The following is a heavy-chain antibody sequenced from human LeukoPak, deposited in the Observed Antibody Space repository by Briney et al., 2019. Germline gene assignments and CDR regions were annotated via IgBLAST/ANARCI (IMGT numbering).Heavy chain of an antibody. J-gene: IGHJ6*03. CDR2: MNPNSGNT. V-gene: IGHV1-8*01. D-gene: IGHD6-13*01. CDR3: ARESTAGTYYYYMDV. CDR1: GYTFTSYD. Sequence: GASVKVSCKASGYTFTSYDINWVRQATGQGLEWMGWMNPNSGNTGYAQKFQGRVTMTRNTSISTAYMELSSLGSEDTAVYYCARESTAGTYYYYMDVWGKGTTVTVSS.